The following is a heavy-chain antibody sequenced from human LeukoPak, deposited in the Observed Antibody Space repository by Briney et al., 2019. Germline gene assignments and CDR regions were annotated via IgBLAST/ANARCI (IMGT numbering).Heavy chain of an antibody. V-gene: IGHV7-4-1*02. CDR3: ARAYQPLGGLSLPDY. CDR2: INPNTGNP. J-gene: IGHJ4*02. Sequence: GASVKVSCKASGYSFTTYAMNWLRQAPGQGLEWMGWINPNTGNPTYAPGFTGRFVFSLDTSVSTAYLQISGLKADDTAVHYCARAYQPLGGLSLPDYWGQGTLVSVSS. D-gene: IGHD3-16*02. CDR1: GYSFTTYA.